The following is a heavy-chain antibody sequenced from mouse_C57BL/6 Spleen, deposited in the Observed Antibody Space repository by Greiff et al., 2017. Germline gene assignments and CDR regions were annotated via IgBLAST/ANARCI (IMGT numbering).Heavy chain of an antibody. D-gene: IGHD1-1*01. V-gene: IGHV1-26*01. CDR1: GYTFTDYY. CDR2: INPNNGGT. CDR3: ARCDYGSSYWYFDV. Sequence: VQLQQSGPELVKPGASVKISCKASGYTFTDYYMNWVKQSHGKSLEWIGDINPNNGGTSYNQKFKGKATLTVDKSSSTAYMELSSLTSENSAVYYCARCDYGSSYWYFDVWGTGTPVTVSS. J-gene: IGHJ1*03.